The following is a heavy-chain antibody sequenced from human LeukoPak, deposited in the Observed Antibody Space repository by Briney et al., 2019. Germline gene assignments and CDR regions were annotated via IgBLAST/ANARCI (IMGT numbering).Heavy chain of an antibody. J-gene: IGHJ3*02. D-gene: IGHD6-19*01. Sequence: SGTLSLTCAVSGGSISSSNWWSWVRQPPGKGLEWIGEIYHSGSTNYNPSLKSRVTISVDTSKNQFSLKLSSVTAADTAVYYCASPSTIGYSSAWYVLADAFDIWGQGTMVTVSS. CDR2: IYHSGST. CDR3: ASPSTIGYSSAWYVLADAFDI. CDR1: GGSISSSNW. V-gene: IGHV4-4*02.